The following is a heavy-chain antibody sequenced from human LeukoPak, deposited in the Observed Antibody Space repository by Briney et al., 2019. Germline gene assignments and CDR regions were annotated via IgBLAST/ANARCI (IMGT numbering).Heavy chain of an antibody. CDR3: ASDNWGSGSYYNRLAMDV. J-gene: IGHJ6*02. V-gene: IGHV3-30-3*01. CDR2: ISYDGSNK. CDR1: GFTFSSYA. D-gene: IGHD3-10*01. Sequence: GGSLRLSCAASGFTFSSYAMHWVRQAPGKGLEWVAVISYDGSNKYYADSVKGRFTISRDNSKNTLYLQMNSLRAEDTAVYYCASDNWGSGSYYNRLAMDVWGQGTTVTVSS.